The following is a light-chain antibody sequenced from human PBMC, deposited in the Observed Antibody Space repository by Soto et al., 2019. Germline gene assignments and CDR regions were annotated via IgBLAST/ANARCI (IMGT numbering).Light chain of an antibody. Sequence: QSVLTQPGSVSASPGQSITISCTGPSSHFATYNLVSWYQQHPGKVPKLIIYEVFKRPSGISDRFSGSKSGNTVSLTISGLQAEDEAEYDSGTTVILNTSVFGAGP. CDR3: GTTVILNTSV. J-gene: IGLJ1*01. CDR1: SSHFATYNL. V-gene: IGLV2-23*02. CDR2: EVF.